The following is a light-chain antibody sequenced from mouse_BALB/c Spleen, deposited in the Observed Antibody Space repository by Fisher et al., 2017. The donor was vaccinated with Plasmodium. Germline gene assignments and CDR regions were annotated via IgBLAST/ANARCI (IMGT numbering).Light chain of an antibody. V-gene: IGKV5-43*01. CDR2: YTS. CDR3: QQTNSWPLT. Sequence: DIVITQTPVTLSVTPGESVSLSCRAGQSISNNLHWYQQKSHESPRLLINYTSQSISGIPSRFSGSGSGTDFTLTINSVETEDFGVYFCQQTNSWPLTFGAGTKLELK. J-gene: IGKJ5*01. CDR1: QSISNN.